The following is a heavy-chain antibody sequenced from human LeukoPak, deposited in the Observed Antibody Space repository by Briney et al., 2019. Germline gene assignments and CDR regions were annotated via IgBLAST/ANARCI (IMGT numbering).Heavy chain of an antibody. CDR2: ISYDGSNK. V-gene: IGHV3-30-3*01. CDR1: GFTFSSYA. J-gene: IGHJ4*02. Sequence: GGSLRLSCAASGFTFSSYAMHWVRQAPGKGLEWVAVISYDGSNKYYADSVKGRFTISRDNSKNTLYLQMNSLRAEDTAVYYCARTEDDSSGYPWGYFDYWGQGTLVTVSS. CDR3: ARTEDDSSGYPWGYFDY. D-gene: IGHD3-22*01.